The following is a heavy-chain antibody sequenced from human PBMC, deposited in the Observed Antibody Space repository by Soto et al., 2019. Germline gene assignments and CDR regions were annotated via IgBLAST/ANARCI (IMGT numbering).Heavy chain of an antibody. CDR1: GYTFTGYY. Sequence: QVQLVQSGAEVKKPGASVKVSCKASGYTFTGYYMHWVRQAPGQGLEWMGWINPNSGGTNYAQKXQGWVTMTRDXXIXTXYMELSRLRSDDTAVYYCARDLSGSYYSCYYYGMDVWGQGTTVTVSS. J-gene: IGHJ6*02. CDR2: INPNSGGT. CDR3: ARDLSGSYYSCYYYGMDV. D-gene: IGHD1-26*01. V-gene: IGHV1-2*04.